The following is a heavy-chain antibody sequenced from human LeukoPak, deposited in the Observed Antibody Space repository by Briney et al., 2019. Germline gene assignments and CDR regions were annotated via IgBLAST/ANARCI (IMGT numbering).Heavy chain of an antibody. J-gene: IGHJ4*02. CDR1: GGSFSGYY. V-gene: IGHV4-34*01. D-gene: IGHD2-2*01. Sequence: SETLSLTCAVYGGSFSGYYWSWIRQPPGKGLEWIGEINHSGSTNYSPSLKSRVTISVDTSKNQFSLKLSSVTAADTAVYYCARQEVDDYFDYWGQGTLVTVSS. CDR3: ARQEVDDYFDY. CDR2: INHSGST.